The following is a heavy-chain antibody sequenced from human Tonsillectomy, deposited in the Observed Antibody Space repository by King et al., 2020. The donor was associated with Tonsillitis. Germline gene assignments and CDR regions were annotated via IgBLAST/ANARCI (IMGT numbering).Heavy chain of an antibody. V-gene: IGHV4-34*01. D-gene: IGHD2-15*01. CDR3: ARVNVLGYCSGGSCSLRGPAFDF. CDR1: GGSFSDYF. CDR2: INHSGNT. J-gene: IGHJ3*01. Sequence: VQLQQWGAGLLKPSETLSLTCDVYGGSFSDYFWSWIRQSPGKGLEWIGEINHSGNTNYNPSLKSRVTISVETSKNQFSLTLTSVTAADTAMYYCARVNVLGYCSGGSCSLRGPAFDFWGQGTMVTVSS.